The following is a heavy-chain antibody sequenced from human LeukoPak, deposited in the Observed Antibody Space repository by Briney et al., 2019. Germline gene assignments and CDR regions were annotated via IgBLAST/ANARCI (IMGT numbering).Heavy chain of an antibody. V-gene: IGHV3-30*04. CDR2: ISYDGSNK. D-gene: IGHD3-22*01. J-gene: IGHJ4*02. CDR3: ARHYDSNSYGPGY. Sequence: GGSLRLSCAASGFTFSSYAMHWVRQAPGKGLEWVAVISYDGSNKYYADSVKGRFTTSRDNAKNSLYLQMNSLRAEDTAVYYCARHYDSNSYGPGYWGQGTLVTVSS. CDR1: GFTFSSYA.